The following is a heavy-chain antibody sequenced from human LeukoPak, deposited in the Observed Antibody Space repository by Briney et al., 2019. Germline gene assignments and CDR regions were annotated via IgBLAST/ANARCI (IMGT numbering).Heavy chain of an antibody. D-gene: IGHD2-15*01. J-gene: IGHJ6*03. CDR2: INPNSGGT. CDR1: GYTFTGYY. V-gene: IGHV1-2*02. CDR3: ARVGIASLLGYYYMDV. Sequence: ASVKVSCKASGYTFTGYYMHWVRQAPGQGLEWMGWINPNSGGTNYAQKFQGRVTMTRDTSISTAYMELSRLRSDDTAVYYCARVGIASLLGYYYMDVWGKGATVTISS.